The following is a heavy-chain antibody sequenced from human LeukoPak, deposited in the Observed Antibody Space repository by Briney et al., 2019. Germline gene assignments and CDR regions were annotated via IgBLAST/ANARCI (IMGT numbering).Heavy chain of an antibody. CDR1: GFTVRTNY. D-gene: IGHD2-2*01. J-gene: IGHJ4*02. Sequence: GGSLRLPCAASGFTVRTNYMSWVRQAPGKGLEWVSVIYSGGNTYYADSVKGRFTISRDNSKNTLYLQMNSLRAEDTAVYYCARDPAAERGRDYWGQGTLVTVSS. CDR2: IYSGGNT. CDR3: ARDPAAERGRDY. V-gene: IGHV3-66*01.